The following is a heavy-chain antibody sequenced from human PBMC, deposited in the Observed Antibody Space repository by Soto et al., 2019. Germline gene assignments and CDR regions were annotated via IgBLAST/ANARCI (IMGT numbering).Heavy chain of an antibody. Sequence: QVQLVQSGAEVKKPGSSVKVSCKASGGTFSSYAISWVRQAPGQGLEWMGGIIPIFGTANYAQKFQGRVTFTADGSTSTAYMELSSLRSEDTAGYYCARDGTFGIVVVPAAENYYYYGMDGWGQGTTVTVSS. V-gene: IGHV1-69*01. J-gene: IGHJ6*02. CDR3: ARDGTFGIVVVPAAENYYYYGMDG. CDR2: IIPIFGTA. D-gene: IGHD2-2*01. CDR1: GGTFSSYA.